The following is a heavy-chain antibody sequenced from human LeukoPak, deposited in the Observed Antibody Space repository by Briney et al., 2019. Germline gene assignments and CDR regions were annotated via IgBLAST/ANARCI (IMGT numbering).Heavy chain of an antibody. V-gene: IGHV3-48*02. CDR3: ARDPTYGEGWAFDI. J-gene: IGHJ3*02. CDR2: NSSSSSTI. CDR1: GFTFSSYS. Sequence: GGSLRLSCAASGFTFSSYSMNWVRQAPGKGLEWVSYNSSSSSTIYYADSVKGRFTISRDNAKNSLYLQMNSLRDEDTAVYYCARDPTYGEGWAFDIWGQGTMVTVSS. D-gene: IGHD2-8*01.